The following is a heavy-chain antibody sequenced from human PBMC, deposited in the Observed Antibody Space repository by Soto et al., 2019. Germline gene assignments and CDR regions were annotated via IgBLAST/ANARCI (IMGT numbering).Heavy chain of an antibody. Sequence: QVQLMQSGAEVKKPGASVKVSCKASGYTFSNYGISWVRQAPGQGLEWMGWISPSKGNTYYAQNLQGRVTMTTDTSTYTAYMELRSLRSDDTAIYFCARDLDGSGSYYTDFWGQGTLVTVSS. CDR3: ARDLDGSGSYYTDF. V-gene: IGHV1-18*01. D-gene: IGHD3-10*01. CDR1: GYTFSNYG. J-gene: IGHJ4*02. CDR2: ISPSKGNT.